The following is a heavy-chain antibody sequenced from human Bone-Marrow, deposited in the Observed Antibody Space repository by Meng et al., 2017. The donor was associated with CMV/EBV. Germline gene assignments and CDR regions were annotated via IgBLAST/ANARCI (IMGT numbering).Heavy chain of an antibody. CDR3: ARAALAEDYGYYYGMDV. CDR1: GFTFTTYV. CDR2: IWYDGSLK. V-gene: IGHV3-30*02. D-gene: IGHD4-17*01. J-gene: IGHJ6*02. Sequence: GESLKISCAASGFTFTTYVMHWVRQAPGKGLEWVALIWYDGSLKYYADSVKGRFTISRDNSKDTLYLQMNSLRAEDTAVYYCARAALAEDYGYYYGMDVWGQGTTVTVSS.